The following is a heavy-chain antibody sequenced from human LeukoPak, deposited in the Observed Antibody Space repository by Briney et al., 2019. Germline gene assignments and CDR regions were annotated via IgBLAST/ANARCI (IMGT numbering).Heavy chain of an antibody. J-gene: IGHJ1*01. CDR2: ISYDGSNK. Sequence: GGSLRLSCAAFGFTFSSYGMHWVRQAPGKGLEWVAVISYDGSNKYYADSVKGRFTISRDNSKNTLYLQMNSLRAEDTAVYYCAKDSRIAARRPRPEYFQHWGQGTLVTVSS. D-gene: IGHD6-6*01. CDR1: GFTFSSYG. CDR3: AKDSRIAARRPRPEYFQH. V-gene: IGHV3-30*18.